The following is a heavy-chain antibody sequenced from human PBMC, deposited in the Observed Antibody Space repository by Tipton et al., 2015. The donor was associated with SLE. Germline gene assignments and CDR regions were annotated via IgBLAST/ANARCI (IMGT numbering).Heavy chain of an antibody. Sequence: QVQLVQSGVEVKKPGASVKLSCKTSGYNFNTYGISWVRQAPGQGLEWMGWMSASNGDTKYAQILQGRVTMTSDTSTNTAYMELRSLTSDDTAVYYCARTSGYDFWSGPFDSWGQGTLVTVSS. CDR3: ARTSGYDFWSGPFDS. CDR2: MSASNGDT. V-gene: IGHV1-18*01. D-gene: IGHD3-3*01. CDR1: GYNFNTYG. J-gene: IGHJ4*02.